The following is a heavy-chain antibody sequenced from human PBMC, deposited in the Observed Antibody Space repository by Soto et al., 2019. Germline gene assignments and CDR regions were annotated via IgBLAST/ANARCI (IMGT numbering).Heavy chain of an antibody. Sequence: PGGSLRLSCAASGFTFSNFPLHWVPQAPGKGLEWVAVISFDGANKYYADSVKGRFALSRDNSKNTVFLQMNSLRRDDTAIYYWARLTLVAARYFQHWGQGTQVTVSS. J-gene: IGHJ1*01. CDR2: ISFDGANK. V-gene: IGHV3-30*09. CDR3: ARLTLVAARYFQH. CDR1: GFTFSNFP. D-gene: IGHD2-15*01.